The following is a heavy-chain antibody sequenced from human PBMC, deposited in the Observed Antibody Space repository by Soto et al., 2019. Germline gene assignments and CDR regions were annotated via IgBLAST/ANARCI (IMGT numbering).Heavy chain of an antibody. D-gene: IGHD3-3*01. CDR2: IKQDGSEK. J-gene: IGHJ3*02. CDR1: GFTFSSYW. CDR3: AREGITILGVVTAFDI. V-gene: IGHV3-7*01. Sequence: PGGSLRLSCAASGFTFSSYWMSWVRQAPGKGLEWVANIKQDGSEKYYVDSVKGRFTISRDNAKNSLYLQMNSLRAEDTDVYYCAREGITILGVVTAFDIWXQGTMVTVSS.